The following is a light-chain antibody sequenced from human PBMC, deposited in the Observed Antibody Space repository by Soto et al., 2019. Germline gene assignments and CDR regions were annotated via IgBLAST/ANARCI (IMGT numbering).Light chain of an antibody. Sequence: DIQMTRSASSLSASVGDRVSITCRASQNIGYHLNWYRQKPGKAPKLLIYAASSLQSGVPSRFSGIGSETEFTLSSSSLQPEDFATYFCQQIYSAPLTFGGGTKVDIK. CDR1: QNIGYH. CDR2: AAS. CDR3: QQIYSAPLT. J-gene: IGKJ4*01. V-gene: IGKV1-39*01.